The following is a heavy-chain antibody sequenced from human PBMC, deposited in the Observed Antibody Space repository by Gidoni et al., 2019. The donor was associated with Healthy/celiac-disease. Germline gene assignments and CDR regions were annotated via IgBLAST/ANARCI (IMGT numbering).Heavy chain of an antibody. CDR2: INHSGST. D-gene: IGHD5-12*01. CDR3: ARGGWVKVTTIRGGKGVYFDY. V-gene: IGHV4-34*01. CDR1: GGSFSGSY. J-gene: IGHJ4*02. Sequence: QVQLQQWGAGLLKPSETLSLTCAAYGGSFSGSYWSWIRQPPGKGLEWIGEINHSGSTNYNPSLKSRVPISVDTSKNQFSLKLSSVTAADTAVYYCARGGWVKVTTIRGGKGVYFDYWGQGTLVTVSS.